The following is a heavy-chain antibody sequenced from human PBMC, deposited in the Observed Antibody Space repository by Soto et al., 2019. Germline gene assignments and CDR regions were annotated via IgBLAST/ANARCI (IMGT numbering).Heavy chain of an antibody. Sequence: QVQLVESGGGVVQPGGSLRLSCAASGLTFSSYAMHWVRQAPGKGLEWVAVISYDGYNKYYADSVKGRFTISRDNSKNTLYLLMNSLRAEDTAAYYCAREQEALDSWGQGTLITVSS. CDR1: GLTFSSYA. J-gene: IGHJ5*01. CDR2: ISYDGYNK. V-gene: IGHV3-30*03. CDR3: AREQEALDS.